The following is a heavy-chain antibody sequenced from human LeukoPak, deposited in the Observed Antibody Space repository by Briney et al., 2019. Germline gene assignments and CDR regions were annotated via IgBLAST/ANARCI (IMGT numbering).Heavy chain of an antibody. CDR2: INHSGST. J-gene: IGHJ2*01. Sequence: SETLSLTCAVYGGSFSGYYWSWIRQPPGKGLEWIGEINHSGSTNYNPSLKSRVTISVDTSKNQFSLKLSSVTAADTAVYYCVHDSSGYYSYLDLWGRGTLVTVSS. CDR1: GGSFSGYY. D-gene: IGHD3-22*01. V-gene: IGHV4-34*01. CDR3: VHDSSGYYSYLDL.